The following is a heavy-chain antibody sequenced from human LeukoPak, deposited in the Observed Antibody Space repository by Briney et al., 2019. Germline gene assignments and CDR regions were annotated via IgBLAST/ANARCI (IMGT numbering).Heavy chain of an antibody. D-gene: IGHD2-15*01. CDR2: IDHRGVS. V-gene: IGHV4-34*01. CDR1: GESFSAYF. CDR3: ASRYLTLAAARCFDD. Sequence: NPSETLSLTCAVRGESFSAYFWSWIRQVPGKGLEWIGEIDHRGVSTYNPSLKSRATMLVDTSNNHFSLSLTSVTAADTATYYCASRYLTLAAARCFDDWCQGTVVTVSS. J-gene: IGHJ4*03.